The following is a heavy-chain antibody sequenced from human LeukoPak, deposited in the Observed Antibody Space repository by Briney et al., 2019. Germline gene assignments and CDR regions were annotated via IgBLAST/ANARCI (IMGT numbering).Heavy chain of an antibody. Sequence: SETLSLTCAVSGGSISSGGYSWSWIRQPPGKGLEWIGYIYHSGSTYYNPSLKSRVTVSVDRSKNQFSLKLSSVTAADTAVYYCARANALTYGGNPYFDYWGQGTLVTVSS. CDR1: GGSISSGGYS. D-gene: IGHD4-23*01. V-gene: IGHV4-30-2*01. CDR2: IYHSGST. J-gene: IGHJ4*02. CDR3: ARANALTYGGNPYFDY.